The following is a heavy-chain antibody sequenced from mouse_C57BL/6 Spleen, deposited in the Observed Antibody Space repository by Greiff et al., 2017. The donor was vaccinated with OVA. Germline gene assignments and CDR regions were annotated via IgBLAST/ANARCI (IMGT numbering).Heavy chain of an antibody. CDR1: GFTFSSYA. D-gene: IGHD1-1*01. CDR3: TSLYYGSSYVWYFDV. CDR2: ISSGGDYI. V-gene: IGHV5-9-1*02. Sequence: EVQGVESGEGLVKPGGSLKLSCAASGFTFSSYAMSWVRQTPEKRLEWVAYISSGGDYIYYADTVKGRFTISRDNARNTLYLQMSSLKSEDTAMYYCTSLYYGSSYVWYFDVWGTGTTVTVSS. J-gene: IGHJ1*03.